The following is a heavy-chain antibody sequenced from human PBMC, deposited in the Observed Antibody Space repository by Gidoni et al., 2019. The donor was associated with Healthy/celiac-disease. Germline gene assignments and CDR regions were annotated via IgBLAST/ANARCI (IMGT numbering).Heavy chain of an antibody. CDR1: GVTFRIYA. D-gene: IGHD3-22*01. Sequence: QVQLVQSVAEVKKPGSSVKVSCTASGVTFRIYALSWVRQAPGQGLEWMGGIMPIFGTANSAQNGQSRVTMTADEATSTAYIERSSRRSEYTAVYYCARDLGYVIICYYYEAAFDIWGQGTMVTVFS. CDR3: ARDLGYVIICYYYEAAFDI. V-gene: IGHV1-69*01. CDR2: IMPIFGTA. J-gene: IGHJ3*02.